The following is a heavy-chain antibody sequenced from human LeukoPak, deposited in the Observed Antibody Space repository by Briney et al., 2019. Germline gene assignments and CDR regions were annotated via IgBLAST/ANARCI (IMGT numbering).Heavy chain of an antibody. CDR2: ISGNGGST. D-gene: IGHD6-13*01. Sequence: PGGSLRLSCVASGFTFSNYAMSWVRQAPGKGLEWVSTISGNGGSTYYADSVKGRFTISRDNSKNTVYLRMNSLRAEDTAVYYCAKRIAATSFDYWGQGTLVTVSS. CDR3: AKRIAATSFDY. V-gene: IGHV3-23*01. CDR1: GFTFSNYA. J-gene: IGHJ4*02.